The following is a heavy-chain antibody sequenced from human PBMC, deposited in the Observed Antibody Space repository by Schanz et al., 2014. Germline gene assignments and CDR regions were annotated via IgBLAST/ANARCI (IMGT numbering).Heavy chain of an antibody. J-gene: IGHJ4*02. D-gene: IGHD4-17*01. Sequence: QVQLVQSGADVKKPGSSVRVSCKASGGTFSRLTFSWVRQAPGQGLEWMGRIIPSLGLAKYEQKFQDKVTITADTSTSTVYMELSSLRSEDTAVYYCARGYGDSPTDFWGQGTLVTVSS. CDR1: GGTFSRLT. V-gene: IGHV1-69*02. CDR2: IIPSLGLA. CDR3: ARGYGDSPTDF.